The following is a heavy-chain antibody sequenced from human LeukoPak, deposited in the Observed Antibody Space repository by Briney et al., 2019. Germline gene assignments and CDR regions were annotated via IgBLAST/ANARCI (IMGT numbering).Heavy chain of an antibody. CDR1: GGSISSSSYY. J-gene: IGHJ4*02. V-gene: IGHV4-39*01. CDR3: APTRYSSGWSWLDY. Sequence: PSETLSLTCTVSGGSISSSSYYWGWIRQPPGKGLEWIGSIYYSGSTYYNPSLKSRVTISVDTSKNQFSPKLSSVTAADTAVYYCAPTRYSSGWSWLDYWGQGTLVTVSS. D-gene: IGHD6-19*01. CDR2: IYYSGST.